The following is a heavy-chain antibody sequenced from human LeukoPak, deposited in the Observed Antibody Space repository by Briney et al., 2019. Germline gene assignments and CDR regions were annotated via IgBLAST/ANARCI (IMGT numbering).Heavy chain of an antibody. CDR1: GLTFSNAW. CDR3: LYYYDSGTGLDVDH. Sequence: GGSLFVSCAASGLTFSNAWMMWVRPAPGGGGEWGGRIKSQADGGTTDYAAPKKGRVTISRDDSKNTVYVKLNSLKTEDTGLYYCLYYYDSGTGLDVDHWGEGTLVTVSS. D-gene: IGHD3-22*01. CDR2: IKSQADGGTT. V-gene: IGHV3-15*05. J-gene: IGHJ4*02.